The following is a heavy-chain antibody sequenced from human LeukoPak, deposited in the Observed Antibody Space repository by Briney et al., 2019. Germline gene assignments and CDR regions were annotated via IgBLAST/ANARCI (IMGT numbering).Heavy chain of an antibody. D-gene: IGHD1-14*01. CDR2: IRSKANSCAT. J-gene: IGHJ4*02. CDR3: TRRNRERYQSYSFDY. CDR1: GFTFSGSA. Sequence: PGXSLRLSCAASGFTFSGSAMHWVRQASGKGLEWVGRIRSKANSCATAYAASVKGSFTIDREDRKNTAYLQMNSLKTEDTAVYYCTRRNRERYQSYSFDYWGQGTLVTVSS. V-gene: IGHV3-73*01.